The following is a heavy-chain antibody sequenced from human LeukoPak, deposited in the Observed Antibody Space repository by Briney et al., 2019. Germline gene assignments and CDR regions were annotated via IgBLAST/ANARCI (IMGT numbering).Heavy chain of an antibody. CDR1: GFTFSSYG. Sequence: GGTLRLSCAVSGFTFSSYGMNWVRQAPGKGLEWVSVIYSGGSTYYADSVKGRFTISRDNSKNTLYLQMNSLRAEDTAVYYCARGSGSEAFDYWGQGTLVTVSS. V-gene: IGHV3-53*01. D-gene: IGHD1-26*01. J-gene: IGHJ4*02. CDR3: ARGSGSEAFDY. CDR2: IYSGGST.